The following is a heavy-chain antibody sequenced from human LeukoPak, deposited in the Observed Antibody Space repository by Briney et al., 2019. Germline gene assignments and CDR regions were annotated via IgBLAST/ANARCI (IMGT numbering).Heavy chain of an antibody. D-gene: IGHD3-22*01. Sequence: SETLSLTCTVSGGSISSGDYYWSWIRQPPGKGLEWIGYIYYSGSTYYNPSLKSRVTISVDTSKNQFSLKLSSVTAADTAVYYCAREITMIDPFDYWGQGTLVTVSS. V-gene: IGHV4-30-4*08. CDR2: IYYSGST. CDR3: AREITMIDPFDY. J-gene: IGHJ4*02. CDR1: GGSISSGDYY.